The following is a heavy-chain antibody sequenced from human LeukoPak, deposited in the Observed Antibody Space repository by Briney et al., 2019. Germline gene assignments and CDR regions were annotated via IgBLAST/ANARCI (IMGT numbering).Heavy chain of an antibody. V-gene: IGHV4-4*07. CDR2: IYTSGST. Sequence: PSETLSLTCTVSGGSISSYYWSWIRQPPGKGLEWIGRIYTSGSTNYNPSLKSRVTISGDTSKNQFSLKLSSVTAADTAVYYCARETGELPYYSDYWGQGTLVTVSS. CDR1: GGSISSYY. J-gene: IGHJ4*02. CDR3: ARETGELPYYSDY. D-gene: IGHD3-10*01.